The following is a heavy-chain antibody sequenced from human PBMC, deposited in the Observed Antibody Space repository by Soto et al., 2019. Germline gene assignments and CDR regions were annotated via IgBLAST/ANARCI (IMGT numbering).Heavy chain of an antibody. Sequence: QVQLQQWGAGLLKPSETLSLNCAVTGGSLSGYYWSWIRQPPGKGLEWIGEVKDGGHTNYSPSLRGRVTISSDTSNSQFSLRLNSVTAAVTRVYYCARDQEGVVASLWDQGSLVTVSS. J-gene: IGHJ4*02. CDR1: GGSLSGYY. D-gene: IGHD2-21*01. CDR3: ARDQEGVVASL. CDR2: VKDGGHT. V-gene: IGHV4-34*01.